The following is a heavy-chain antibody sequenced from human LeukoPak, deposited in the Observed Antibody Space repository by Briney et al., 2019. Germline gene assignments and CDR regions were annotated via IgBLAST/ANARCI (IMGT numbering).Heavy chain of an antibody. CDR3: ARVRSGYSSSWYPIT. D-gene: IGHD6-13*01. Sequence: TPSETLSLTCAVYGGSLSGYYWSWIRQSPGKGLEWIGEINLSGSTKYNPPLKGRVTISVDTSKNQFSLKLSSVTAADTAVYYCARVRSGYSSSWYPITWGQGTLVTVSS. CDR1: GGSLSGYY. J-gene: IGHJ5*02. CDR2: INLSGST. V-gene: IGHV4-34*01.